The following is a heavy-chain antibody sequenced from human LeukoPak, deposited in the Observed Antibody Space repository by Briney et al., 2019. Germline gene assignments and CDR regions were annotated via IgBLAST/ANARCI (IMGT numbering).Heavy chain of an antibody. D-gene: IGHD5-12*01. CDR2: IYHSGST. Sequence: PSGTLSLTCAVSGGSISSSNWWSWVRPPPGKGLEWIGEIYHSGSTKYNSSLKSRVTISVDKSKNQFSLKVSSVTAADTAVYYCARGPSVATIPDAFDIWGQGTMVTVSS. J-gene: IGHJ3*02. CDR1: GGSISSSNW. CDR3: ARGPSVATIPDAFDI. V-gene: IGHV4-4*02.